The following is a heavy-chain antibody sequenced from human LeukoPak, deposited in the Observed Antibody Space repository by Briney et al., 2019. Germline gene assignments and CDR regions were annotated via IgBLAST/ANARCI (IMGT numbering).Heavy chain of an antibody. V-gene: IGHV4-39*01. CDR1: GGSISSSSYY. Sequence: PSETLSLTCSVSGGSISSSSYYWGWIRQPPGKGLEWIGSIYYSGSTYYNPSLKSRVTISVDTSKSQFSLKLSSVTAAETAVYYCAGLGAYGDYRAAPFDYWGQGTLVTVSS. J-gene: IGHJ4*02. CDR2: IYYSGST. D-gene: IGHD4-17*01. CDR3: AGLGAYGDYRAAPFDY.